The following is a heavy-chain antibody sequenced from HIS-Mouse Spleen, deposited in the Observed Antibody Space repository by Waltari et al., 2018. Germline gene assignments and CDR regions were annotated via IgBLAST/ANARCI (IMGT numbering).Heavy chain of an antibody. CDR3: ARGRFHSWNDAFDI. CDR2: INHSGST. J-gene: IGHJ3*02. V-gene: IGHV4-34*01. Sequence: QVQLQQWGAGLLKPSETLSLTCAVYGGSFSGYYWSWIRQPPGKGLEWIGEINHSGSTHYSPALKSRVTISLDTSKNQFSLRLSSVTAADTAVYYCARGRFHSWNDAFDIWGQGTMVTVSS. D-gene: IGHD1-1*01. CDR1: GGSFSGYY.